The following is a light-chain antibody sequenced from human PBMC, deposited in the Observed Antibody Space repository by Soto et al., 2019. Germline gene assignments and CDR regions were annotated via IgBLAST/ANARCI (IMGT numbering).Light chain of an antibody. V-gene: IGKV3-20*01. CDR3: QQYGSSPLT. CDR1: QSVSSSY. CDR2: GES. J-gene: IGKJ4*01. Sequence: EILLTQSPGTLSLSPGERATLSCRASQSVSSSYLAWYQQKPGQAPRLLIYGESSRATGIPDRFSGSGSGTDFTLTISRLEPEDFAVYFCQQYGSSPLTFGGGTKVEIK.